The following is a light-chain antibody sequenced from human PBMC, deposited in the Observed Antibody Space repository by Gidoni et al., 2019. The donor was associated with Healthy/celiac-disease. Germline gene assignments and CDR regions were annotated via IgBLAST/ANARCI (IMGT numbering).Light chain of an antibody. V-gene: IGKV3-11*01. CDR1: QSVSSY. Sequence: EFILTQSPATLSLSPVYRATLPCRVSQSVSSYLAWYQQRPGQAPRLLIYNASNRATGIPARFSGSGSGTGFTLTISSIGPEDFAVYYCQQRSNWPPGVAFGGGTKVEIK. CDR3: QQRSNWPPGVA. J-gene: IGKJ4*01. CDR2: NAS.